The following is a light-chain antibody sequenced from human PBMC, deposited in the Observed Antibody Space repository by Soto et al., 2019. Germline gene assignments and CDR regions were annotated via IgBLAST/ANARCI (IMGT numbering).Light chain of an antibody. CDR1: QSVSSY. J-gene: IGKJ4*01. Sequence: EIVLTQSPATLSLSPGERATLSCRASQSVSSYLAWYQQRPGRAPRVLIYDASNRATGVPARFSGSGSGTDVTLTISSREPEDFAVYYCQQRTNWPPLTFGGGTKVEIK. V-gene: IGKV3-11*01. CDR2: DAS. CDR3: QQRTNWPPLT.